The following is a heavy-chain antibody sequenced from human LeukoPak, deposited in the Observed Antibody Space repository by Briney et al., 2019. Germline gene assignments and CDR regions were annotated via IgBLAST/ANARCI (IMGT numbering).Heavy chain of an antibody. Sequence: GGSLRLSCAASGFTFSNYWMNWVRQAPGKGLEWVANIKQDGSDKYYVDSVKGRFTISRDNAKDSLYLQMNSLRAEDTAVYYCAREKGNYDGYYNYYMDVWGKGTTVTVSS. CDR3: AREKGNYDGYYNYYMDV. CDR2: IKQDGSDK. D-gene: IGHD4-11*01. V-gene: IGHV3-7*01. CDR1: GFTFSNYW. J-gene: IGHJ6*03.